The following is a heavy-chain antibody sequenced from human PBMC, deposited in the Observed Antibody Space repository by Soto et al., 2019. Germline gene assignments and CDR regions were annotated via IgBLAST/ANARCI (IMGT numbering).Heavy chain of an antibody. CDR1: GGSISSYY. CDR3: ARHPGQYSGYDYPIDY. J-gene: IGHJ4*02. D-gene: IGHD5-12*01. V-gene: IGHV4-59*08. CDR2: IYYSGST. Sequence: SETLSLTCTVSGGSISSYYWSWIRQPPGKGLEWIGYIYYSGSTNYNPSLKSRVTISVDTSKNQFSLKLSSVTAADTAVYYCARHPGQYSGYDYPIDYWGQGTLVTVSS.